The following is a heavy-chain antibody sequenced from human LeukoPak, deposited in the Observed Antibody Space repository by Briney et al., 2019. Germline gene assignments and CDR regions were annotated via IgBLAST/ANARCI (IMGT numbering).Heavy chain of an antibody. V-gene: IGHV3-20*04. CDR1: GFTFSTFG. CDR3: AREVWGSYLQVCD. CDR2: INWNGGST. D-gene: IGHD7-27*01. J-gene: IGHJ4*02. Sequence: GGSLRLSCAASGFTFSTFGMHWVRQAPWKGLEWVSGINWNGGSTGYADSVKGRFTISRDNAKNSLYLQMNSLRAEDTALYYCAREVWGSYLQVCDWGQGTLVTVSS.